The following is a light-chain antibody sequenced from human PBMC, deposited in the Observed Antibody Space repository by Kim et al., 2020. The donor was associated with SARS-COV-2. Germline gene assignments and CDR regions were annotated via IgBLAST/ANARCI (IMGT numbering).Light chain of an antibody. CDR1: SRDVGGYNF. CDR3: CSYAGSYTWV. CDR2: DVN. Sequence: GQSVTISCTGTSRDVGGYNFVSWYQQHPGKAPKFMIYDVNKRPSGVPDRFSGSKSGNTASLTISGLQAEDEADYYCCSYAGSYTWVFGGGTQLTVL. V-gene: IGLV2-11*01. J-gene: IGLJ3*02.